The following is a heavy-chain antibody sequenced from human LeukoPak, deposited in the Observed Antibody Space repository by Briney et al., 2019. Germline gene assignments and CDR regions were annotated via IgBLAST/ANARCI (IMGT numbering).Heavy chain of an antibody. CDR1: GFSFSNYG. D-gene: IGHD5-18*01. J-gene: IGHJ4*02. Sequence: PGGSLRLSCAASGFSFSNYGIHWVRQAPGKGLEWVAVISYDGNNKYYADSVKGRFTISRDNAKNSLFLQMNSLRAEDTAVYYCARQSYGLFDYWGQGTLVTVSS. CDR2: ISYDGNNK. V-gene: IGHV3-30*03. CDR3: ARQSYGLFDY.